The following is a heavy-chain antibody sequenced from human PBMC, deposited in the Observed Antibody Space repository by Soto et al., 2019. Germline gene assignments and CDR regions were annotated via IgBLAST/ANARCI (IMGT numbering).Heavy chain of an antibody. CDR2: LWPDGSHE. D-gene: IGHD3-3*01. V-gene: IGHV3-33*01. J-gene: IGHJ4*02. CDR1: GFTFRSYG. Sequence: GGSLRLSCEASGFTFRSYGMSWVRQVPGKGLEWVAVLWPDGSHETYADSVKGRFTISRDNSKNTVFLQMNSLRAEDTAVYYCARSTLEWLLVSDFWGQGTQVTVSS. CDR3: ARSTLEWLLVSDF.